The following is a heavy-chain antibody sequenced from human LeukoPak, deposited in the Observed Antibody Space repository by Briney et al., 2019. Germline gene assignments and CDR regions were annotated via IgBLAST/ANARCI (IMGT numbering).Heavy chain of an antibody. V-gene: IGHV3-30*04. CDR2: ISYDGSNK. J-gene: IGHJ4*02. CDR3: ARVGSASSSSASGYYFDY. Sequence: GGSLRLSCAASGFTVSNWAIHWVRQAPGKGLEWVAAISYDGSNKFYADSVKGRFTISRDNSKNSLDLQMNSLRAEDTAVYYCARVGSASSSSASGYYFDYWGQGTLVTVSS. CDR1: GFTVSNWA. D-gene: IGHD6-6*01.